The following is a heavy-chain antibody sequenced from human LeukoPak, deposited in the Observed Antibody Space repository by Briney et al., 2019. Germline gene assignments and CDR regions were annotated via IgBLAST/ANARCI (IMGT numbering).Heavy chain of an antibody. CDR1: GFTFSSYA. D-gene: IGHD2-2*01. CDR2: ISGSGGST. V-gene: IGHV3-23*01. Sequence: GGSLRLSCAASGFTFSSYAMSWVRQAPGKGLEWVSAISGSGGSTYYADSVKGRFTISRDNSKNTLYLQMNSLRAEDTAVYYCAKDPIVVVPAAIGLDPWGQGTLVTVSS. CDR3: AKDPIVVVPAAIGLDP. J-gene: IGHJ5*02.